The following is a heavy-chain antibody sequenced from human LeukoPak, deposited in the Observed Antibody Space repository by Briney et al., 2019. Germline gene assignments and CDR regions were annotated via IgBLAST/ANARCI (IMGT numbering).Heavy chain of an antibody. D-gene: IGHD1-26*01. V-gene: IGHV4-39*01. CDR1: GASISSSIYY. CDR3: ARQPIVGATTVDY. Sequence: SETLSLTCTGSGASISSSIYYWGWIRQPPGKGLEWIGNIYYSGSTYYNPPLKSRVTISVDTSKNQFSLKLSSVTAADTAVYYCARQPIVGATTVDYWGQGTLVTVSS. CDR2: IYYSGST. J-gene: IGHJ4*02.